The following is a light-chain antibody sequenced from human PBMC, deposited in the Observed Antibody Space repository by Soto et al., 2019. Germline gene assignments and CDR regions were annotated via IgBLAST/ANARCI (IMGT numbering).Light chain of an antibody. CDR2: AAS. V-gene: IGKV1-39*01. Sequence: DIQMTQSPSSLSASVGDRVTITCRASQSVSSYLNWYQQKPGKAPKLLIYAASSLQSGVPSRFSGSGYGTDFTLTISSLQPEDFATYYCQQFYSTPYTFGQGTKLEIK. CDR1: QSVSSY. CDR3: QQFYSTPYT. J-gene: IGKJ2*01.